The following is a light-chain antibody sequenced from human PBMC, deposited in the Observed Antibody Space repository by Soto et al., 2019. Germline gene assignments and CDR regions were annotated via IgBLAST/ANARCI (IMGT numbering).Light chain of an antibody. CDR2: DVS. CDR1: SSDVVGYNY. J-gene: IGLJ1*01. V-gene: IGLV2-14*03. Sequence: QSVLTQPASVSGSPGQSITISCTGTSSDVVGYNYVSWYQHHPGKAPKLMIYDVSNRPSGVSNRFSGSKSGNTASLTISGLQPEDEADYYCCSYAGSSTFDYAFGTGTKVTVL. CDR3: CSYAGSSTFDYA.